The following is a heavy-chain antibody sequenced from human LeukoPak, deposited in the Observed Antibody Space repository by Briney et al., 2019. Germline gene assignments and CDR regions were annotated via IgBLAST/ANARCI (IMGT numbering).Heavy chain of an antibody. V-gene: IGHV3-30*04. Sequence: GGSLRLSCAASGFTFSSYAMHWVRQAPGKGLEWVAVMSYDGSNKYYADSVKGRFTISRDNSKNTPYLQMNSLRAEDTAVYYCARAYSSSSPAHDYWGQGTLVTVSS. CDR3: ARAYSSSSPAHDY. CDR1: GFTFSSYA. D-gene: IGHD6-6*01. CDR2: MSYDGSNK. J-gene: IGHJ4*02.